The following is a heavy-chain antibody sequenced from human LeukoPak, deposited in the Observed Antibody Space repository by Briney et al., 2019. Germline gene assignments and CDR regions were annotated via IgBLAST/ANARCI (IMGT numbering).Heavy chain of an antibody. Sequence: GGSLRLSCAAPGFTFSSYWMHWVRQAPGKGLVWVSRINSDGSSTSYADSVKGRFTISRDNAKNTLYLQMNSLRAEDTAVYYCASGDSSGYYFSSYWGQGTLVTVSS. D-gene: IGHD3-22*01. J-gene: IGHJ4*02. CDR3: ASGDSSGYYFSSY. V-gene: IGHV3-74*01. CDR2: INSDGSST. CDR1: GFTFSSYW.